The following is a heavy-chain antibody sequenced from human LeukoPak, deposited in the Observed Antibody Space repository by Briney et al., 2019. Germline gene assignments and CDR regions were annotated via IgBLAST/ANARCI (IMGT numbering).Heavy chain of an antibody. D-gene: IGHD3/OR15-3a*01. Sequence: GGSLRLSCAASGFTFRTFTISWVRQAPGKGLEWVSSISSPSSDIFYSESVKGRFTISRDNTKSSLYLQMNSLRVEDTAVYYCARWTTSYYGLDVWGQGTTVTVSS. CDR3: ARWTTSYYGLDV. J-gene: IGHJ6*02. V-gene: IGHV3-21*01. CDR2: ISSPSSDI. CDR1: GFTFRTFT.